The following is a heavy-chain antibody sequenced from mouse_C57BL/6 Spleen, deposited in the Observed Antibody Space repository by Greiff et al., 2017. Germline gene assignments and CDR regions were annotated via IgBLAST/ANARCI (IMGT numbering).Heavy chain of an antibody. CDR3: SYYDYAVFAY. CDR1: GYSITSGYY. V-gene: IGHV3-6*01. J-gene: IGHJ3*01. CDR2: ISYDGSN. Sequence: EVKLQESGPGLVKPSQSLSLTCSVTGYSITSGYYWNWIRQFPGNKLEWMGYISYDGSNNYNPSLQNRISITRDTSKNQFFLKLNSVTTEDTATYYCSYYDYAVFAYWGQGTLVTVSA. D-gene: IGHD2-4*01.